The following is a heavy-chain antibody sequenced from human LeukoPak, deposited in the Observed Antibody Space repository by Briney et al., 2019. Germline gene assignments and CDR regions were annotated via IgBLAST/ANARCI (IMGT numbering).Heavy chain of an antibody. CDR2: MYYRGST. Sequence: PSQTLSLTCTVSGXSISSSSYYWGWIRQPPGKGLERIVRMYYRGSTYYNPSLKSRVTISLDTSKNQSSLKLSSVTAADTAVYYCARLSSMYVVVVPAAHYFDYWGQGTLVTVSS. CDR3: ARLSSMYVVVVPAAHYFDY. D-gene: IGHD2-2*01. CDR1: GXSISSSSYY. V-gene: IGHV4-39*01. J-gene: IGHJ4*02.